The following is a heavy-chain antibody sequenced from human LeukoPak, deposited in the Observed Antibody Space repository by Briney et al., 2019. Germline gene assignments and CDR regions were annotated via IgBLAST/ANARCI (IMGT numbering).Heavy chain of an antibody. V-gene: IGHV3-21*04. D-gene: IGHD6-13*01. CDR1: GFTFSSYS. CDR3: AKAYSSSWYAGNWFDP. Sequence: PGGSLRLSCAASGFTFSSYSMNWVRQAPGKGLEWVSSISSSSNYIYYADSVKGRFTISRDNSKNTLYLQMNSLRAEDTAVYYCAKAYSSSWYAGNWFDPWGQGTLVTVSS. CDR2: ISSSSNYI. J-gene: IGHJ5*02.